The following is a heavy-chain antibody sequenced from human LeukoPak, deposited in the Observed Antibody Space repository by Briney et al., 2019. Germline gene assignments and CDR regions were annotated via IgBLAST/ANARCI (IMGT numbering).Heavy chain of an antibody. CDR3: ARGDYYGSGSQGY. V-gene: IGHV3-33*01. D-gene: IGHD3-10*01. CDR2: IWYDGSNK. Sequence: GGSLRLSCAASGFAFSSYGMHWVRQAPGKGLEWVAVIWYDGSNKYYADSVKGRFTISRDNSKNTLYLQMNSLRAEDTAVYYCARGDYYGSGSQGYWGQGTLVTVSS. CDR1: GFAFSSYG. J-gene: IGHJ4*02.